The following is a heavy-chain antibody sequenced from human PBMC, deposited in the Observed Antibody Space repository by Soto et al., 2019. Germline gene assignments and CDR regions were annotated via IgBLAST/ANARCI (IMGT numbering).Heavy chain of an antibody. CDR3: ASYRGALYFES. D-gene: IGHD3-16*01. CDR1: GRSMSSNY. CDR2: VFYGGT. V-gene: IGHV4-59*01. J-gene: IGHJ4*02. Sequence: SETLSLTCSVSGRSMSSNYWSWIRQSPDKRLDWLGYVFYGGTDYKPTLGGRVSLSVEWSNTQFSLTLTSVTVADTAVYYCASYRGALYFESWGPGILVTVSS.